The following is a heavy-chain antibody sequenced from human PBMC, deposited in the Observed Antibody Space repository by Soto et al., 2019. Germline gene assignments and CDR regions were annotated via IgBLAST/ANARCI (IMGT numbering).Heavy chain of an antibody. CDR3: ARERVGSGWTGPLDY. CDR1: GGSISSGGYY. V-gene: IGHV4-31*03. CDR2: IYYSGST. J-gene: IGHJ4*02. D-gene: IGHD6-19*01. Sequence: QVQLQESGPGLVKPSQTLSLTCTVSGGSISSGGYYWSWIRQHPGKGLEWIGYIYYSGSTYYNPSLKSRVTISVDTSKNQFSLKLSSVTAADTAVYYCARERVGSGWTGPLDYWGQGTLVTVSS.